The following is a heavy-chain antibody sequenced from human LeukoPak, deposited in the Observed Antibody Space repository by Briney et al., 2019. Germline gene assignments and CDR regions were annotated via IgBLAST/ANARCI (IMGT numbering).Heavy chain of an antibody. V-gene: IGHV3-33*01. CDR3: TTDVSSDWHGLFDS. D-gene: IGHD6-19*01. Sequence: GRSLRLSCAASGFTFSSYGMHWVRQAPGKGLEWVAVIWDDGSNKYYADSVKGRFTISRDDSKNTLYLQMTSLKTEDTAVYYCTTDVSSDWHGLFDSWGQGTMVTVSS. J-gene: IGHJ4*02. CDR1: GFTFSSYG. CDR2: IWDDGSNK.